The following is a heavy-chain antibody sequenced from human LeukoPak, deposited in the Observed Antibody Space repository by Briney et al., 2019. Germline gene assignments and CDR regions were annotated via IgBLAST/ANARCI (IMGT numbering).Heavy chain of an antibody. CDR3: ARDLNWETY. V-gene: IGHV4-39*02. CDR1: GGSISSSSYY. CDR2: IYYTGST. Sequence: SETLSLTCTVSGGSISSSSYYWGWIRQPPGKGLGWIGSIYYTGSTYYNPSLKSRVTISVDTSKNQFSLKLSSVTAADTAVYYCARDLNWETYWGQGTLVSVSS. J-gene: IGHJ4*02. D-gene: IGHD7-27*01.